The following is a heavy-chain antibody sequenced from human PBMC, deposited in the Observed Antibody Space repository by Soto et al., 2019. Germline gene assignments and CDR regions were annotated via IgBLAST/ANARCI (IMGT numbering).Heavy chain of an antibody. CDR3: ARHYCSSTSCYDRENDAFDI. Sequence: LTCTVSGGSMSSYYWSWIRQPPGKGLEWIGSIYYSGSTYYNPSLKRRVTISVDTSKNQFSLKLSSVTAADTAVYYCARHYCSSTSCYDRENDAFDIWGQGTMVTVSS. CDR1: GGSMSSYY. V-gene: IGHV4-39*01. D-gene: IGHD2-2*01. J-gene: IGHJ3*02. CDR2: IYYSGST.